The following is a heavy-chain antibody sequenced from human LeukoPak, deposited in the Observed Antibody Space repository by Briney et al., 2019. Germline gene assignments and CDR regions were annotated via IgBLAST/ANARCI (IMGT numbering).Heavy chain of an antibody. V-gene: IGHV1-2*02. CDR3: ARVSMIVVVNGFDY. CDR2: INPNSGGT. J-gene: IGHJ4*02. CDR1: GYTLTGYY. Sequence: ASVKVSCKASGYTLTGYYMHWVRQAPGQGLEWMGWINPNSGGTNYAQKFQGRVTMTRDTSISTAYMELSRLRSDDTAVYYCARVSMIVVVNGFDYWGQGTLVTVSS. D-gene: IGHD3-22*01.